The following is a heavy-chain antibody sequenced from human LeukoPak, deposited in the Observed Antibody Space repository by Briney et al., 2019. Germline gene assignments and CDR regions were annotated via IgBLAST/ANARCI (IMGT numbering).Heavy chain of an antibody. V-gene: IGHV1-2*02. CDR1: GYTFTGYY. J-gene: IGHJ3*02. D-gene: IGHD2-2*01. CDR2: INPNSGGT. CDR3: ARRPIRGYCSSTSCPGAFDI. Sequence: ASVKVSCKASGYTFTGYYMHWVRQAPGQGLEWMGWINPNSGGTNYAQKFQGRVTMTRDTSISTAYMELSRLRSDDTAVYYCARRPIRGYCSSTSCPGAFDIWGQGTMVTVSS.